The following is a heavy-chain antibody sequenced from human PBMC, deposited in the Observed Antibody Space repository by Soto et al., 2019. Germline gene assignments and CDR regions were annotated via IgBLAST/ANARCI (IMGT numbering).Heavy chain of an antibody. CDR2: INHSGDT. D-gene: IGHD3-10*01. CDR1: GGSFSGNY. V-gene: IGHV4-34*02. J-gene: IGHJ6*02. CDR3: ASGRGVRGSSITPYYSCGLDV. Sequence: QVQLQQWGAGLLKPSETLSLTCAVYGGSFSGNYRSWIRQPPGQGLEWIGEINHSGDTNYNPSLKRGVTISVDTSKNQFSPKLTSVTAADTAVYYFASGRGVRGSSITPYYSCGLDVWGQGTTVTVSS.